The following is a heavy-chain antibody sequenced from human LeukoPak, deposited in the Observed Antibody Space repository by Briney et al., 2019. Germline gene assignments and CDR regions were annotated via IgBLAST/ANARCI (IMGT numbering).Heavy chain of an antibody. D-gene: IGHD2-15*01. V-gene: IGHV4-59*08. J-gene: IGHJ4*02. CDR2: IYYSGST. CDR1: GGSISSYY. Sequence: SETLFLTCTVSGGSISSYYWSWIRQPPGKGLEWIGYIYYSGSTNYNPSLKSRVTISVDTSKNQFSLKLSSVTAADTAVYYCARGGGYCSGGSCYPGYFDYWGQGTLVTVSS. CDR3: ARGGGYCSGGSCYPGYFDY.